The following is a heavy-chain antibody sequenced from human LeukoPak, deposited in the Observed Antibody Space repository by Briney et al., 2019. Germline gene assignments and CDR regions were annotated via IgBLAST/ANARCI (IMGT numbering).Heavy chain of an antibody. J-gene: IGHJ4*02. CDR3: ASANRSSTRGDY. V-gene: IGHV1-69*01. CDR1: GGTFSSYA. CDR2: IIPIFGTA. D-gene: IGHD2-2*01. Sequence: SVKVSCKASGGTFSSYAISWVRQAPGQGLEWMGGIIPIFGTANYAQKFQGRVTITADESTSTAYMELSSLRSEDTAVYYCASANRSSTRGDYWGQGTLVTVSS.